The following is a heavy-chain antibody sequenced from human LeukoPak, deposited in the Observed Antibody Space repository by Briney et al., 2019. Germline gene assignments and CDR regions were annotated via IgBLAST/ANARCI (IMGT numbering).Heavy chain of an antibody. J-gene: IGHJ3*02. Sequence: APVKVSCKASGHTFTGYYMHWVRQAPGQGLEWMGRINPNSGGTNYAQKFQGRVTMTRDTSIGTAYMELSRLRSDDTAIYYCATSMWVALAFDMWGQGTMVTVSS. CDR2: INPNSGGT. V-gene: IGHV1-2*02. D-gene: IGHD2-15*01. CDR1: GHTFTGYY. CDR3: ATSMWVALAFDM.